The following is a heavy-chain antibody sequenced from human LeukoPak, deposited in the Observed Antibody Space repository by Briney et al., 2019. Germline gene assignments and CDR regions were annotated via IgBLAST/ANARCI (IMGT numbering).Heavy chain of an antibody. CDR3: ARSRSCNGGSCYSDPYYYGMDV. CDR2: IIPIFGTA. Sequence: SVKVYCKASGGTFSSYVISWERQAPGQGLEWMGGIIPIFGTANYAQKFQGRVTIIADKSTSTAYMELSSLSSEDTAVYYCARSRSCNGGSCYSDPYYYGMDVWGKGTTVTVSS. D-gene: IGHD2-15*01. J-gene: IGHJ6*04. CDR1: GGTFSSYV. V-gene: IGHV1-69*06.